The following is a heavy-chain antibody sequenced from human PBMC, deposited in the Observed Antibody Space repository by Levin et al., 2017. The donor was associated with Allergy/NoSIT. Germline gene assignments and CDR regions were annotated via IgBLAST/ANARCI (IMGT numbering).Heavy chain of an antibody. J-gene: IGHJ6*02. CDR3: AKGGFGELFIYYYYGMDV. D-gene: IGHD3-10*01. CDR2: ISGSGGST. CDR1: GFTFSSYA. V-gene: IGHV3-23*01. Sequence: GGSLRLSCAASGFTFSSYAMSWVRQAPGKGLEWVSAISGSGGSTYYADSVKGRFTISRDNSKNTLYLQMNSLRAEDTAVYYCAKGGFGELFIYYYYGMDVWGQGTTVTVSS.